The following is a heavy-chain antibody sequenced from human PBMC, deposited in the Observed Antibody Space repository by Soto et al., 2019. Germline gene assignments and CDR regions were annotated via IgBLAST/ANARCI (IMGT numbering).Heavy chain of an antibody. CDR1: GDSVSSDSAA. CDR2: TYYRSEWNN. Sequence: PSETLSLTCAISGDSVSSDSAAWNWFRQSPSRGLEWLGRTYYRSEWNNDYAVSVKGRITFIADTSRNQFSLQLNSVTPEDTAVYYCDSGWELRDWGPGTLVTVSS. J-gene: IGHJ4*02. V-gene: IGHV6-1*01. CDR3: DSGWELRD. D-gene: IGHD1-26*01.